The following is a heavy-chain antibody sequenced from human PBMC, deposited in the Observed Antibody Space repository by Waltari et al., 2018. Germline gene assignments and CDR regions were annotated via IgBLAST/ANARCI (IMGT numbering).Heavy chain of an antibody. V-gene: IGHV3-74*03. D-gene: IGHD3-9*01. CDR2: INSDGSIR. Sequence: QLVESGGGLVQHGGSLRLSCAASGFTFSFHWMHWVRQAPGKGLVWVSRINSDGSIRQYADSVRGRFTISRDNTKNTLYLQMNSLRTEDTAFYYCTRDFDAPGGYWGQGTLVTVSS. CDR1: GFTFSFHW. J-gene: IGHJ4*02. CDR3: TRDFDAPGGY.